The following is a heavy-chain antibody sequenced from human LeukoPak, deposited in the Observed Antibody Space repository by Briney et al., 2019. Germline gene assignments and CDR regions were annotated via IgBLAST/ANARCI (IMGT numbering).Heavy chain of an antibody. J-gene: IGHJ4*02. CDR1: GFTFDDYA. D-gene: IGHD1-26*01. Sequence: GRSLRLSCAASGFTFDDYAMHWVRQAPGKGLEWVSGISWNSGSIGYADSVKGRFTISRDNSKNTLYLQMNSLRAEDTAVYYCAKDRWELPDSFDYWGQGTLVTVSS. V-gene: IGHV3-9*01. CDR3: AKDRWELPDSFDY. CDR2: ISWNSGSI.